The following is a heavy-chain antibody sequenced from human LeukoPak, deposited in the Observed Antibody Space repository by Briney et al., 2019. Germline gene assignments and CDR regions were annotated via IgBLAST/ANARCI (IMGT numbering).Heavy chain of an antibody. Sequence: PGGSLRLSCAVSGLTFSNSWMDWVRQAPGKGLEWVASINPDGNKKYSADSVKGRFTISRDNAENSLYLQMNSLRVEDTAVYYCARDLGSYGSLPHYWGQGTLVTVSS. V-gene: IGHV3-7*01. J-gene: IGHJ4*02. CDR1: GLTFSNSW. CDR2: INPDGNKK. CDR3: ARDLGSYGSLPHY. D-gene: IGHD5-18*01.